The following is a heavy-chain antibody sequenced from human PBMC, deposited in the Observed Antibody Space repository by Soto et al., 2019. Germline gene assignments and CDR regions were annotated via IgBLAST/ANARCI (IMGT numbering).Heavy chain of an antibody. CDR2: INSDGSST. CDR3: ARVYSGHYDFWSGYYGRSFDI. D-gene: IGHD3-3*01. Sequence: GGSLRLSCAASGFTFSSYWMHWVRPATGKGLVWVSHINSDGSSTSYADSVKGRFTISRDNAKNTLYLQMNSLRAEDTAVYYCARVYSGHYDFWSGYYGRSFDIWGQGTMVTV. V-gene: IGHV3-74*01. J-gene: IGHJ3*02. CDR1: GFTFSSYW.